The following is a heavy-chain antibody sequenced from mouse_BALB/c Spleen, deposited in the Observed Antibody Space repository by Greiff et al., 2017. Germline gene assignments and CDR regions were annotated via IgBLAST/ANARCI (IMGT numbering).Heavy chain of an antibody. CDR1: GFTFSDYY. CDR2: ISDGGSYT. CDR3: ARDFGNYVSFAY. J-gene: IGHJ3*01. V-gene: IGHV5-4*02. Sequence: VQVKESGGGLVKPGGSLKISCAAPGFTFSDYYMYWVRQTPEKRLEWVATISDGGSYTYYPDSVKGRFTISRDNAKNNLYLQMSSLKSEDTAMYYCARDFGNYVSFAYWGQGTLVTVSA. D-gene: IGHD2-1*01.